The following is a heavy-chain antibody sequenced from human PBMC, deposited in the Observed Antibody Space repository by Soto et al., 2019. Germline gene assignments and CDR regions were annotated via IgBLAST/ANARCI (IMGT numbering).Heavy chain of an antibody. V-gene: IGHV1-18*01. Sequence: ASVKVSCKASGYTFTSYGISWVRQAPGQGLEWMGWISAYNGNTNYAQKLQGRVTMTTDTSTSTAYMELRSLRSDDTAVYYCAREGGYWNDDQGAFDIWGQGTMVTVSS. CDR2: ISAYNGNT. CDR3: AREGGYWNDDQGAFDI. CDR1: GYTFTSYG. J-gene: IGHJ3*02. D-gene: IGHD1-1*01.